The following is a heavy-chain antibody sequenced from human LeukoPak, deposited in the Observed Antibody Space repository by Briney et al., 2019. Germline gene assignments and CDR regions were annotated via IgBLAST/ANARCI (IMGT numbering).Heavy chain of an antibody. CDR3: AKDAPVNIVVVPAANS. V-gene: IGHV3-23*01. Sequence: GGSLRLSCAASGFTFSSYAMSWVRQAPGKGLEWVSAISGSGGSTYYADSVKGRFTISRGNSKNTLYLQMNSLRVEDTAVYYCAKDAPVNIVVVPAANSWGQGTLVTVSS. D-gene: IGHD2-2*01. CDR2: ISGSGGST. J-gene: IGHJ4*02. CDR1: GFTFSSYA.